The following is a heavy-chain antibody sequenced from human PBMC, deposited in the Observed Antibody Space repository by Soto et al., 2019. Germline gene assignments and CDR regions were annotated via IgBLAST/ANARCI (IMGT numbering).Heavy chain of an antibody. D-gene: IGHD3-10*01. V-gene: IGHV1-2*04. Sequence: QVQLVQSGAEVKKPGASVKVSCKASGYTFTGYYMHWVRQAPGQGLEWMGWINPNSGGTNYAQKFQGWVTMTRDTSISTAYMELSRLRSDDTAVYYCATSVYYGSGSYYNYYWYFDLWGRGTLVTVSS. J-gene: IGHJ2*01. CDR3: ATSVYYGSGSYYNYYWYFDL. CDR2: INPNSGGT. CDR1: GYTFTGYY.